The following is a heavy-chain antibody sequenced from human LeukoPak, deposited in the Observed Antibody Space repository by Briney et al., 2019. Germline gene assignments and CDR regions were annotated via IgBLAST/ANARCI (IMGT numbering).Heavy chain of an antibody. V-gene: IGHV1-8*02. Sequence: ASVKVSCKASGYTFTGYYMHWVRQATGQGLEWMGWMNPNSGNTGYAQKFQGRVTMTRNTSISTAYMELSSLRSEDTAVYYCARAGYDILTGSNWFDPWGQGTLVTVSS. J-gene: IGHJ5*02. D-gene: IGHD3-9*01. CDR2: MNPNSGNT. CDR1: GYTFTGYY. CDR3: ARAGYDILTGSNWFDP.